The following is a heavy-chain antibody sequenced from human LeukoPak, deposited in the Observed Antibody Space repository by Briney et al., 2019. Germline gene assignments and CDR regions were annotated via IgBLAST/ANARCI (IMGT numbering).Heavy chain of an antibody. V-gene: IGHV1-69*13. D-gene: IGHD3-10*01. J-gene: IGHJ5*02. CDR1: GGTFSSYA. CDR3: AREFGDGGRWFDP. CDR2: IIPIFGTA. Sequence: ASVTVSCKASGGTFSSYAISWVRQAPGQGLEWMGGIIPIFGTANYAQKFQGRVTITADESTSTAYMELSSLRSEDTAVYYCAREFGDGGRWFDPWGQGTLVTVSS.